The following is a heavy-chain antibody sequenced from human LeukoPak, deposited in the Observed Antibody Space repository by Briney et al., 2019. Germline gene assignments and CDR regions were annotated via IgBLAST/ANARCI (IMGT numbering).Heavy chain of an antibody. CDR1: GFTFSSYA. CDR2: ISGSGGST. Sequence: GGSLRLSCAASGFTFSSYAMSWVRQAPGKGLEWVSAISGSGGSTYYADSVKGRFTISRDNSKNTLYLQMNSLRAEDTAVYYCAKDALGRVRGVIEYFDYWGQGTLVTVSS. V-gene: IGHV3-23*01. CDR3: AKDALGRVRGVIEYFDY. J-gene: IGHJ4*02. D-gene: IGHD3-10*01.